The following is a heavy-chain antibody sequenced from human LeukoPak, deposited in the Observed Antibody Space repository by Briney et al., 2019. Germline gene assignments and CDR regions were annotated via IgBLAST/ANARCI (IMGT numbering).Heavy chain of an antibody. CDR2: INSDGSSA. D-gene: IGHD1-1*01. CDR1: GFTFSNYW. V-gene: IGHV3-74*01. CDR3: ARPVTGTYAPLEY. Sequence: GGSLRLSCVASGFTFSNYWMHWVRQAPGKGLVYVSRINSDGSSANYADSVQGRFTISRDNAKNTLYLEMNSLRADDTAVYYCARPVTGTYAPLEYWGQGTLVTVSS. J-gene: IGHJ4*02.